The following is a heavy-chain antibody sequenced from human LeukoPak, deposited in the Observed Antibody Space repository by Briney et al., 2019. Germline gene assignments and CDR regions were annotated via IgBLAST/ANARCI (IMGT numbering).Heavy chain of an antibody. CDR3: ARDLGPEYYYYGMDV. Sequence: GASVKVSCKASGYTFTGYYMHWVRQAPGQGLEWMGWINPNSGGTNYAQKFQGRVTMTRDTSISTAYMELSRLRSDDTAVYYCARDLGPEYYYYGMDVWGQGTTVTVSS. V-gene: IGHV1-2*02. J-gene: IGHJ6*02. D-gene: IGHD3/OR15-3a*01. CDR2: INPNSGGT. CDR1: GYTFTGYY.